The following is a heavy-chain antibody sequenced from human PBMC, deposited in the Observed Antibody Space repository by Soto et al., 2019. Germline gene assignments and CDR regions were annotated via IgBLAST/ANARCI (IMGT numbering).Heavy chain of an antibody. CDR1: GFTFSSCA. D-gene: IGHD4-17*01. J-gene: IGHJ4*02. CDR2: IIDSGGTT. Sequence: PGGSLRLSCAASGFTFSSCAMGWVRQAPGKGLEWVSGIIDSGGTTYYADSVKGRFTISRDNSKNTLYLQMDSLRAEDTALYYCAKDPFGDYVRYFAYWGQGTLVTVSS. CDR3: AKDPFGDYVRYFAY. V-gene: IGHV3-23*01.